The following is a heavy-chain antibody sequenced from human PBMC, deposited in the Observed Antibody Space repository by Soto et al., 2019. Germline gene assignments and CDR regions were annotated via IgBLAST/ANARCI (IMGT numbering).Heavy chain of an antibody. J-gene: IGHJ6*02. CDR3: ASLFGVVIIQASDYYYGMDV. CDR2: ISSSSSTI. D-gene: IGHD3-3*01. Sequence: GGSLRLSCAASGFTFSSYSMNWVRQAPGKGLEWVSYISSSSSTIYYADSVKGRFTISRDNAKNSLYLQMNSLRDEDTAVYYCASLFGVVIIQASDYYYGMDVWGQGTTVTVSS. V-gene: IGHV3-48*02. CDR1: GFTFSSYS.